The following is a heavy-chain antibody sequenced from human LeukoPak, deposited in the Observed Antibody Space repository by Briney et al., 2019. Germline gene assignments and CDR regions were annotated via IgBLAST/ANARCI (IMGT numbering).Heavy chain of an antibody. J-gene: IGHJ4*02. Sequence: GGSLRLSCAGSGFTFSDFWMTWVRQTPGKGLEWVANIKEDGTEKNLVDSVKGRFTISRDNSKNSLYLQMNSLRTEDTALYYCAKDKSEASASGYFDYWGQGTLVTVSS. V-gene: IGHV3-7*03. CDR3: AKDKSEASASGYFDY. CDR2: IKEDGTEK. D-gene: IGHD1-14*01. CDR1: GFTFSDFW.